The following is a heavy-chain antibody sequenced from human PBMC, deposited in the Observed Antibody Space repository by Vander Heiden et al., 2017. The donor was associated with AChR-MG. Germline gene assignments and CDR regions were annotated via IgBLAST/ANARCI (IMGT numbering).Heavy chain of an antibody. J-gene: IGHJ5*02. Sequence: EVQLVESGGGLVKPEGSLSLAGAASGFTFSSYSMNWVRQAPGKGVECVSSISSSSSYRYYADSVKGRFTISRDNAKNSLYLQMNSLRAEDTAVYYCARWGIGSPWGQGTLVTVSS. CDR3: ARWGIGSP. CDR1: GFTFSSYS. CDR2: ISSSSSYR. V-gene: IGHV3-21*01. D-gene: IGHD7-27*01.